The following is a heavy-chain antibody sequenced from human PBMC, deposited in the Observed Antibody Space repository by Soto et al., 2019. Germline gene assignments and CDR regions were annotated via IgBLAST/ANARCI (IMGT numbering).Heavy chain of an antibody. V-gene: IGHV2-5*02. D-gene: IGHD3-10*01. J-gene: IGHJ4*02. CDR1: GFSLNSPGVR. CDR3: AHSGGYFDY. CDR2: IYWDDDK. Sequence: QITLKESGPTLVKPTQTLTLTCTFSGFSLNSPGVRVGWIRQPPGKALEWLALIYWDDDKRYSPSLKSRLTITKGASKNQVVLTMTNMDPVDTATYSCAHSGGYFDYWGQGTLVTVSS.